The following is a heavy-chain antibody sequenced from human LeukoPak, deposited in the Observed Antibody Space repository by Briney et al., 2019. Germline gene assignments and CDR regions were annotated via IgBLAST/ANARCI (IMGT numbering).Heavy chain of an antibody. CDR3: ARDVVAAASSFDY. D-gene: IGHD6-13*01. Sequence: SETLSLTCTVFGDSISTFYWSWIRQPAGKGLEWIGHIYTSGSTNYNPSLKSRVTMSVDTSKNQFFLKLSSVTAADTAVYYCARDVVAAASSFDYWGQGILVTVSS. J-gene: IGHJ4*02. CDR1: GDSISTFY. CDR2: IYTSGST. V-gene: IGHV4-4*07.